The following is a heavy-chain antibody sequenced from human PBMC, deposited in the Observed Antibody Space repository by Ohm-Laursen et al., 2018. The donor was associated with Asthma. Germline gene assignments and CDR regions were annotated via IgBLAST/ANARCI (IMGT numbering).Heavy chain of an antibody. Sequence: SDTLSLTCIVSGDSISSGDNYWSWIRQHPGKGLEWIGYVYYSGITYSNPSLRSRVSISVDTSKNQFSLNLTPVTAADTAVYYCARATFYYESTGYYFFDHWGQGALVTVSS. CDR2: VYYSGIT. V-gene: IGHV4-30-4*02. CDR3: ARATFYYESTGYYFFDH. D-gene: IGHD3-22*01. CDR1: GDSISSGDNY. J-gene: IGHJ4*02.